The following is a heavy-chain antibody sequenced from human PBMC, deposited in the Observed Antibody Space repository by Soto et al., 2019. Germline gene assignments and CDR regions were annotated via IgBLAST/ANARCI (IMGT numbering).Heavy chain of an antibody. CDR2: IIPIFGTA. CDR1: GGTFSSYA. D-gene: IGHD6-13*01. Sequence: SVKVSCKASGGTFSSYAISWVRQAPGQGLEWMGGIIPIFGTANYAQKFQGRVTITADESTSTAYMELSSLRSEDTAVYYCARENTDRGSSSDRGNNWFDPWGQGTLVTVSS. J-gene: IGHJ5*02. CDR3: ARENTDRGSSSDRGNNWFDP. V-gene: IGHV1-69*13.